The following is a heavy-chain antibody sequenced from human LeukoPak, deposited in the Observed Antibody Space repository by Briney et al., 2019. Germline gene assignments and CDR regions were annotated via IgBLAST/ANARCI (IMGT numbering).Heavy chain of an antibody. CDR2: INHSGST. CDR3: ARSRYSGWVARNNWFDP. J-gene: IGHJ5*02. Sequence: PSETLSLTCAVYGGSFSGYYWSWIRQPPGKGLEWIEEINHSGSTNYNPSLKSRVTISVDTSKNQFPLKLSSVTAADTAVYYCARSRYSGWVARNNWFDPWGQGTLVAVSS. CDR1: GGSFSGYY. D-gene: IGHD1-26*01. V-gene: IGHV4-34*01.